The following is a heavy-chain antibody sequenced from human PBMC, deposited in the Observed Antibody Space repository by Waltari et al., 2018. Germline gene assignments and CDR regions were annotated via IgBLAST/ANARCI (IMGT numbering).Heavy chain of an antibody. D-gene: IGHD2-15*01. V-gene: IGHV3-53*02. CDR1: GFTVRSNY. Sequence: ELQLVETGGGLVRPGGSLRLSCAATGFTVRSNYINWVRQAPGKGPEWLSVIYSGGSTDSADSVKGRFTISRDNSKNTLYLQMDSLTAEDTAIYYCARGAFRAYQPLLYFDYWGLGTPVTVSS. CDR3: ARGAFRAYQPLLYFDY. J-gene: IGHJ4*02. CDR2: IYSGGST.